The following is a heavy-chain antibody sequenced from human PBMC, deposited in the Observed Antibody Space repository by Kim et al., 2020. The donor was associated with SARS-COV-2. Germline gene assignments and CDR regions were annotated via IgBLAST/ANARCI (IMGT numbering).Heavy chain of an antibody. CDR3: ARARWEGSSGGEYYFDY. CDR2: IYSGGST. V-gene: IGHV3-66*01. D-gene: IGHD6-19*01. J-gene: IGHJ4*02. CDR1: GFTVSSNY. Sequence: GGSLRLSCAASGFTVSSNYMSWVRQAPGKGLEWVSVIYSGGSTYYADSVKGRFTISRDNSKNTLYLQMNSLRAEDTAVYYCARARWEGSSGGEYYFDYWGQGTLVTVSS.